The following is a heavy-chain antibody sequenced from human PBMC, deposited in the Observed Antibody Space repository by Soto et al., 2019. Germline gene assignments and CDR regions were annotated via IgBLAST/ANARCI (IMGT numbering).Heavy chain of an antibody. Sequence: PSETLSLTCTVSGVSITSHYWTWIRRPPGKGLEWIGNIHYSGSTNYSPSLKGRVIISVDTSENQSSLKLSSVTTADTAVYYCTVGGAGHPFDYWGQGTLVTVSS. J-gene: IGHJ4*02. D-gene: IGHD3-16*01. CDR3: TVGGAGHPFDY. CDR1: GVSITSHY. CDR2: IHYSGST. V-gene: IGHV4-59*11.